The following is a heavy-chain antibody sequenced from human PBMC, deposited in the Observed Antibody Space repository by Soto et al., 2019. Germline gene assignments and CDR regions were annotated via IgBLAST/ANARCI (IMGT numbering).Heavy chain of an antibody. CDR1: GGTFSTYA. D-gene: IGHD6-19*01. CDR3: AREGVSSARYTYGALDI. Sequence: ASVKVSCKASGGTFSTYAISWVRQAPGQGLEWMGGIIPVSGTTSHAQKFQDRVTISADDSTNTAYMELSSLRSEDTAVYYCAREGVSSARYTYGALDIWGQGTMFTVS. CDR2: IIPVSGTT. J-gene: IGHJ3*02. V-gene: IGHV1-69*13.